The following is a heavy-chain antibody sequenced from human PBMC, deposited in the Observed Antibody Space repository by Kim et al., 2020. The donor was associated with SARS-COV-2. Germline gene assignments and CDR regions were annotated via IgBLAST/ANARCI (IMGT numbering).Heavy chain of an antibody. V-gene: IGHV4-59*01. CDR3: AREAAGTAPKYYYYCMDV. D-gene: IGHD6-13*01. Sequence: KSRVTISVDTSKNQFSLKLSSVTAADTAVYYCAREAAGTAPKYYYYCMDVWGQGTTVTVSS. J-gene: IGHJ6*02.